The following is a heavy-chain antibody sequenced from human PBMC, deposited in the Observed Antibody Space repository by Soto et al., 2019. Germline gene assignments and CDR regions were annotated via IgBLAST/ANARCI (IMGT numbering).Heavy chain of an antibody. CDR3: ARAQMRGES. CDR1: GFSLGPYW. Sequence: EVQLVESGGGLVQPGGSLRLSCAASGFSLGPYWMHWVRQVPGKGLVWVARINGDGSTTNYAVSVKGRFTISRDNAKNTLYLQMNRLRAEDTAVYRCARAQMRGESWGQGTLVTVSS. CDR2: INGDGSTT. J-gene: IGHJ5*02. V-gene: IGHV3-74*01.